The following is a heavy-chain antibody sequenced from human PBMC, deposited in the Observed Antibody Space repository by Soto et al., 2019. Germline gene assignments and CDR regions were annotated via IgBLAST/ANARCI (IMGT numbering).Heavy chain of an antibody. V-gene: IGHV4-31*03. J-gene: IGHJ4*02. Sequence: QVQLQESGPGLVKPSQTLSLTCTVSGGSISSGGYYWSWIRQHPGKGPEWIGYIYYSGSTYYNPSLKSRVTIAVDPSKNQFSLKLSSVTAADTAVYYYARGSVRRGVFDYWGQGTLVPVSS. CDR1: GGSISSGGYY. CDR3: ARGSVRRGVFDY. D-gene: IGHD3-10*01. CDR2: IYYSGST.